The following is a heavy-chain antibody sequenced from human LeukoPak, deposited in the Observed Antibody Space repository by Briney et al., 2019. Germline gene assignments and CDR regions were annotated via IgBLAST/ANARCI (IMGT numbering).Heavy chain of an antibody. J-gene: IGHJ5*02. CDR3: ARLRIAAGGGELWFDP. Sequence: SETLSLTCLVSRGSISSYYWSWIRQPPGKGLEWIGYIYYSGSTNYNPSLKSRVTISVDTSKNQFSLKLSSVTAADTAVYYCARLRIAAGGGELWFDPWGQGTLVTVSS. D-gene: IGHD6-13*01. CDR1: RGSISSYY. V-gene: IGHV4-59*08. CDR2: IYYSGST.